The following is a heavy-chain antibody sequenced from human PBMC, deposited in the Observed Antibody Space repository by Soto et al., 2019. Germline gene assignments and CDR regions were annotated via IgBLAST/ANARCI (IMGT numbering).Heavy chain of an antibody. Sequence: LSETLSLTCAVYGGSFSGESFSGYYWSWIRQPPGKGLEWIGEINHSRSTNYNPSLKSRVTISADTSKNQFSLNLSSVTAADTAVYYCARGKRGYSSSWFDYWGQGTLVT. J-gene: IGHJ4*01. CDR2: INHSRST. V-gene: IGHV4-34*01. D-gene: IGHD6-13*01. CDR3: ARGKRGYSSSWFDY. CDR1: GGSFSGESFSGYY.